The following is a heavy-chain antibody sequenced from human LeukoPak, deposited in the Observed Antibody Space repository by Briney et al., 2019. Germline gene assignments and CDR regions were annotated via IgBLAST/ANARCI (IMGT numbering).Heavy chain of an antibody. V-gene: IGHV3-7*01. J-gene: IGHJ4*02. CDR1: GFTFSSYW. CDR3: ARRKTAFYFASGTYAFDY. CDR2: IKQDGSEK. Sequence: AGSLRLSCAASGFTFSSYWMSWVRQAPGKGLEWVANIKQDGSEKYYVDSVKGRFTISRDNAKNSVYLQMNSLTAEDTAVYYCARRKTAFYFASGTYAFDYWGQGTLVTVSS. D-gene: IGHD3-10*01.